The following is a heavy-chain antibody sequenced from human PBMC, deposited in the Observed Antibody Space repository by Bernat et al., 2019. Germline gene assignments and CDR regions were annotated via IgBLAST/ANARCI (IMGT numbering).Heavy chain of an antibody. D-gene: IGHD6-19*01. Sequence: QVQLVESGGGVVQPGKSLTLSCVPFGFSFSSYGLHWVRLAPGKGLGWVGVIWYDASNTYYVDSVRCRFTIYRDDSKNTLFLQINSLRAEDTAVYYCVREGWSNIAMAGTWTDYWGQGTLVSVSS. CDR2: IWYDASNT. CDR1: GFSFSSYG. CDR3: VREGWSNIAMAGTWTDY. V-gene: IGHV3-33*01. J-gene: IGHJ4*02.